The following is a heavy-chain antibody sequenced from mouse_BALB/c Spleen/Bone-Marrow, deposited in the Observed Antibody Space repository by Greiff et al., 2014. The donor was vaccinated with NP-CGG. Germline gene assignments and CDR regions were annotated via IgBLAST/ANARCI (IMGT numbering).Heavy chain of an antibody. CDR3: ARSNYVGYYAMDY. J-gene: IGHJ4*01. Sequence: DVKLVESGGGLVQPGGSRKLSCAASGFTFSSFGIHWVRQAPEKGLEWVAYISSGSSTIYYADTVKGRFTISRDNPKNTLFLQMTSLRSEDTAMYYCARSNYVGYYAMDYWGQGTSVTVSS. V-gene: IGHV5-17*02. D-gene: IGHD1-1*01. CDR2: ISSGSSTI. CDR1: GFTFSSFG.